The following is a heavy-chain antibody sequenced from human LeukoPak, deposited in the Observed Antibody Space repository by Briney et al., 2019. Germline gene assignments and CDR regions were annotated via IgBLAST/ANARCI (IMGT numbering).Heavy chain of an antibody. V-gene: IGHV3-48*01. J-gene: IGHJ4*02. Sequence: PGGSLRLSCAASGFTCSTYSMNWVRQAPGKGLEWVAYISMTIDTTYYTDSVKGRFTISRDHVKNSIYLQMNSLRAEDTAVYYCVREAALYTYSFRPFDYWGQGTPVTVSS. D-gene: IGHD5-12*01. CDR2: ISMTIDTT. CDR1: GFTCSTYS. CDR3: VREAALYTYSFRPFDY.